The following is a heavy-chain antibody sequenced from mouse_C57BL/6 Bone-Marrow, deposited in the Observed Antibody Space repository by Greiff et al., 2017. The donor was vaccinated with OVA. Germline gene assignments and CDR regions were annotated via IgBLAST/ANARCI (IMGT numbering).Heavy chain of an antibody. CDR1: GYTFTSYG. V-gene: IGHV1-81*01. D-gene: IGHD3-2*02. J-gene: IGHJ2*01. CDR2: IYPRSGNT. CDR3: ARQDSSGYPGYFDY. Sequence: QVQLQQSGAELARPGASVKLSCKASGYTFTSYGISWVKQRTGQGLEWIGEIYPRSGNTYYNEKFKGKATLTADKSSSTAYMELRSLTSEDSAVYFCARQDSSGYPGYFDYWGQGTTLTVSS.